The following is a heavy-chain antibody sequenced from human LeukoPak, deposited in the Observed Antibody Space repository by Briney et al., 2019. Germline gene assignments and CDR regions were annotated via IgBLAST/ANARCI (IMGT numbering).Heavy chain of an antibody. CDR2: IGGRDGST. Sequence: PGVSLRLSCAASGFTFSSYGMSWVRQAPGKGLEWVSAIGGRDGSTYYADSVKGRFTISRDNSKNTLYVQMNSLRAEDTAVYYCAKGHYYGSGSLDYWGQGTLVTVSS. D-gene: IGHD3-10*01. CDR1: GFTFSSYG. V-gene: IGHV3-23*01. CDR3: AKGHYYGSGSLDY. J-gene: IGHJ4*02.